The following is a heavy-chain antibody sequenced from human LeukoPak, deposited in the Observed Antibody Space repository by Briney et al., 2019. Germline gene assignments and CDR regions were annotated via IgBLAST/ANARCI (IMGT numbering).Heavy chain of an antibody. D-gene: IGHD1-1*01. CDR1: GFTLSSYG. V-gene: IGHV4-38-2*01. CDR3: ARWSDNTTPRRVFDY. J-gene: IGHJ4*02. Sequence: PGGTLRLSCAASGFTLSSYGMSWVRQAPGKGLEWIAAIYYTGTTYYKPSLKSRVTMSVDTSKNQFSLKLSSVTAADTAVYYCARWSDNTTPRRVFDYWGQGTLVTVSS. CDR2: IYYTGTT.